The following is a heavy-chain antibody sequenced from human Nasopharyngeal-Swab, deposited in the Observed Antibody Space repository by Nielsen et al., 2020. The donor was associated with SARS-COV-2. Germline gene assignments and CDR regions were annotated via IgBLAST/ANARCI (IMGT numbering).Heavy chain of an antibody. V-gene: IGHV5-10-1*01. J-gene: IGHJ5*02. Sequence: VRQMPGKGLVWTGRIDPSDSYTNYSPSFQGHVTISADKSISTAYLQWSSLKASDTAMYYCARQFRGYYDSSGPLSWFDPWGQGTLVTVSS. D-gene: IGHD3-22*01. CDR2: IDPSDSYT. CDR3: ARQFRGYYDSSGPLSWFDP.